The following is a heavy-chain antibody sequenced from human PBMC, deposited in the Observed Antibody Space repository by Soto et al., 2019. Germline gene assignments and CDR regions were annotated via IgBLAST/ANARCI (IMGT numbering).Heavy chain of an antibody. Sequence: SETLSLTCTVSGDSISNGDYYWSWIRQPPGRGLEWIGYIDSSGSTYYNPSLKSRLTMSVDMSKNQFSLRLTSVTAADTAVYYCASRYLYWGQGLLVTVSS. J-gene: IGHJ4*02. D-gene: IGHD3-16*02. CDR3: ASRYLY. V-gene: IGHV4-30-4*01. CDR1: GDSISNGDYY. CDR2: IDSSGST.